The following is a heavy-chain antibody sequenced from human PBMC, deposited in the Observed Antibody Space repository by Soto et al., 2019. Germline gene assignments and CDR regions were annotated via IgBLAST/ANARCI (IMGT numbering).Heavy chain of an antibody. CDR1: GYTFTSYG. D-gene: IGHD4-17*01. Sequence: QVPLVQSGAEVKKPGASVKVSCKASGYTFTSYGISWVRQAPGQGLEWMGWISAYNGNTNYAQKLQGRVTMTTDAPTSTAYMELRSLRSDDTAVYYCARDPYEVTTRHGYFDYWGQGTLVTVSS. CDR3: ARDPYEVTTRHGYFDY. J-gene: IGHJ4*02. CDR2: ISAYNGNT. V-gene: IGHV1-18*01.